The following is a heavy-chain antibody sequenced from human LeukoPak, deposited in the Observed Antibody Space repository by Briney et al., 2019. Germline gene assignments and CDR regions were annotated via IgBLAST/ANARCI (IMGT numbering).Heavy chain of an antibody. Sequence: PSETLSLTCAVSGDSFTSYYWSWVRQPPGKGLEWIGYVSSDGTTNYTPSLRRGGIMLVETDKNHISLSLTSLTAADTAIYYCARLDCTGGGCYNHWGRGTLVTVSS. V-gene: IGHV4-59*08. J-gene: IGHJ4*02. CDR2: VSSDGTT. CDR1: GDSFTSYY. D-gene: IGHD2-8*02. CDR3: ARLDCTGGGCYNH.